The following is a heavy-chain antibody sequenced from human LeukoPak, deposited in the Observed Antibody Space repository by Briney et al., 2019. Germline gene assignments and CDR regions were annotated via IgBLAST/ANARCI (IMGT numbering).Heavy chain of an antibody. D-gene: IGHD3-10*01. J-gene: IGHJ4*02. V-gene: IGHV3-21*01. Sequence: GGSLRLSCAASGFTFSSYSMNWVRQAPGKGLEWVSSISSSSSYIYYADSVKGRFTISRDNAKNSLYLQMNSLSAEDTAVYYCAREETYYYGSGSYSWGQGTLVTVSS. CDR1: GFTFSSYS. CDR2: ISSSSSYI. CDR3: AREETYYYGSGSYS.